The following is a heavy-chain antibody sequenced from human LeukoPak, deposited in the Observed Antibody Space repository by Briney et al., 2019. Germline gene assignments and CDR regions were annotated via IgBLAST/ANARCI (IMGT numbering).Heavy chain of an antibody. CDR2: INPNSGGT. V-gene: IGHV1-2*02. Sequence: ASVTVSCKASGGTFNSYAISWVRQAPGQGLEWMGWINPNSGGTNYAQKFQGRVTMTRDTSISTAYMELSRLRSDDTAVYYCARGGREGIAAAGTWGQGTLVTVSS. J-gene: IGHJ5*02. CDR1: GGTFNSYA. CDR3: ARGGREGIAAAGT. D-gene: IGHD6-13*01.